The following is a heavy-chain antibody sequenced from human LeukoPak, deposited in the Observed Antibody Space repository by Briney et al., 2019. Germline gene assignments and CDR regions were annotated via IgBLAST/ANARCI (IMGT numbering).Heavy chain of an antibody. V-gene: IGHV3-30*02. CDR2: IRFDGSEK. J-gene: IGHJ6*03. Sequence: PGGSLRLSCAASGFTFSTSVMHWVRQAPGKGLEWLSFIRFDGSEKYYADSVKARFSISRDNSMNTLYLQMSSLRAEDTAVYYCTRVEETATTAAIIRKYSYYYHYMDVWGKGNTVTVSS. CDR3: TRVEETATTAAIIRKYSYYYHYMDV. D-gene: IGHD4-11*01. CDR1: GFTFSTSV.